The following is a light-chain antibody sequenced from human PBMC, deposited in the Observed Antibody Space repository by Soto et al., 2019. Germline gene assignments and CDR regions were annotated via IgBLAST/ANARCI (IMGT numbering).Light chain of an antibody. CDR3: QQYNNWPWT. CDR1: QSVRSN. CDR2: GAF. V-gene: IGKV3-15*01. Sequence: EIVMTQSPATLSVSPGERATLSCRASQSVRSNLAWFQQKPGQPPRLLIYGAFTRATGIPARISGSGAGTEFTLTISSLQSEDFAVYYCQQYNNWPWTFGQGTKVEIK. J-gene: IGKJ1*01.